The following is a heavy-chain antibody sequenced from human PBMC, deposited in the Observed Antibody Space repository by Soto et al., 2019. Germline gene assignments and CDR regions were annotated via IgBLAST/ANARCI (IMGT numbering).Heavy chain of an antibody. Sequence: QVQLQESGPGLVKPSETLSLTCTVSGGAVSSGNYYWSWIRQPPGKGLEWIGYISYSGSTNYNPSLKSRVTISVDTSKNQFALKLNSVTAADTAVYYCARADIGEPKFDLWGQGTQVIVSS. CDR2: ISYSGST. J-gene: IGHJ4*02. CDR3: ARADIGEPKFDL. V-gene: IGHV4-61*01. D-gene: IGHD3-10*01. CDR1: GGAVSSGNYY.